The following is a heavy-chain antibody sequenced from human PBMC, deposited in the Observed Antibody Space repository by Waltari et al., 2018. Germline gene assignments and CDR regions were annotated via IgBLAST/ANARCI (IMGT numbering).Heavy chain of an antibody. CDR2: IFPGDSDP. J-gene: IGHJ3*01. D-gene: IGHD3-16*01. Sequence: EVQLVQSGAEVRKPGESLKISCMGSGYRFASYWIGWVRQMPGKGLEGMGIIFPGDSDPSYSPSFQGHVTISADTSNSTAYLQLTNLKASDTAMYYCARHPLVWVASTQNAFDVWGQGTMVTVSS. V-gene: IGHV5-51*03. CDR1: GYRFASYW. CDR3: ARHPLVWVASTQNAFDV.